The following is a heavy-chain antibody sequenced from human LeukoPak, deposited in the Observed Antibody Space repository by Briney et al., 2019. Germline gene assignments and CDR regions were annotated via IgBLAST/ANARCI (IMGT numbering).Heavy chain of an antibody. V-gene: IGHV4-59*01. D-gene: IGHD3-10*01. CDR2: IYYSGST. CDR1: GGSLSTYY. J-gene: IGHJ3*02. CDR3: ARDPRNSYYYGSGSYYKGGAFDI. Sequence: PSETLSLTCTVSGGSLSTYYWSWMRQPPGKGLEWIGYIYYSGSTNYNPSLKSRVTISVDTSKSQFSLKLSSVTAADTAVYYCARDPRNSYYYGSGSYYKGGAFDIWGQGTMVTVSS.